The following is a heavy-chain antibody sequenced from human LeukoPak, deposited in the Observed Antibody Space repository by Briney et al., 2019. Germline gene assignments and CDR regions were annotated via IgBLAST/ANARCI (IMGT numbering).Heavy chain of an antibody. V-gene: IGHV1-2*02. Sequence: ASVKVSCKTSGYTFTGYYIHLLRQAPGQGLEWMAWIDPNSGGTNYAHKFQGRVTMTRDTSISTAYMELSSLRSEDTAVYYCAHGLYGEVFDCWGQGTLVTVSS. CDR2: IDPNSGGT. J-gene: IGHJ4*02. CDR1: GYTFTGYY. D-gene: IGHD4/OR15-4a*01. CDR3: AHGLYGEVFDC.